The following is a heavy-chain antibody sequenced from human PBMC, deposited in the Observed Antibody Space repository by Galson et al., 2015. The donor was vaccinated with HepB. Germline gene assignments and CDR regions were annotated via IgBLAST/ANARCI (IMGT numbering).Heavy chain of an antibody. CDR1: GYTFTGYY. V-gene: IGHV1-2*06. Sequence: SLKVSCTASGYTFTGYYMHWVRQAPGQGLEWMGRINPNSGGTNYAQKFQGRVTMTRDTSISTAYMELSRLRSDDTAVYYCARGPRITMIVVVKPYGMDVWGQGTTVTVSS. D-gene: IGHD3-22*01. CDR3: ARGPRITMIVVVKPYGMDV. J-gene: IGHJ6*02. CDR2: INPNSGGT.